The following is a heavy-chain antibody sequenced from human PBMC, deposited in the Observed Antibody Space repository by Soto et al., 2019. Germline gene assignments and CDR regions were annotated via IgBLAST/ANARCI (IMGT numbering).Heavy chain of an antibody. Sequence: SSETLSLTCTVSVGSISGFYWSWIRQPAGKGLEWVGRIHTSEGTNYNRSLKSRLIMSVDTSKKQFSLNLISLTAATAAVYYCARDTVRTRGYCDGLDVWAQGTTVPVSS. V-gene: IGHV4-4*07. CDR2: IHTSEGT. CDR3: ARDTVRTRGYCDGLDV. J-gene: IGHJ6*02. D-gene: IGHD4-4*01. CDR1: VGSISGFY.